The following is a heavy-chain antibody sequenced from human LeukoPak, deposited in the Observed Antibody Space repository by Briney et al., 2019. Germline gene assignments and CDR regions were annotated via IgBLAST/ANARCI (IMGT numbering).Heavy chain of an antibody. CDR1: GFTLRSYW. D-gene: IGHD5-24*01. J-gene: IGHJ4*02. CDR3: ARDNGDEN. Sequence: GGSLRLSCAASGFTLRSYWMSWVRQAPGKGLEWVANINQDGSERYYVDSVKGRFTISRDNAKNSLYLHMSSLRADDTAVYYCARDNGDENWGQGTLVTVSS. V-gene: IGHV3-7*01. CDR2: INQDGSER.